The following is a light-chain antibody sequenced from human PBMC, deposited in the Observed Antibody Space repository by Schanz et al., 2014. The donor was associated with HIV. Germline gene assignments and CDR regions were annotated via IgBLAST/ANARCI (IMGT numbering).Light chain of an antibody. J-gene: IGLJ3*02. CDR2: DND. CDR1: SSNIGAGYD. Sequence: QSVLTQPPSLSGAPGQRVSLSCNGSSSNIGAGYDVHWYQHFPGTAPRLLIFDNDNRPSGVPDRFSGSKSGNTASLAISGLQAEDEADYYCCSSPGTLTWVFGGGTKLTVL. CDR3: CSSPGTLTWV. V-gene: IGLV1-40*01.